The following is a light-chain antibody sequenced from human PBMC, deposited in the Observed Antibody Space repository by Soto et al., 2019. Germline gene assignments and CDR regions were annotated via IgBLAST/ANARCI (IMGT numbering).Light chain of an antibody. J-gene: IGKJ4*01. Sequence: EIVMTPSPVTLSVPPVEGATLSCKASHSVISNLAWYQQKPGQSPRLLIFGASTRATGTPARFSGSGSETEFTLTISSLQSEDFAVYYCQQYSDWPLTFGGGTKVAI. CDR3: QQYSDWPLT. V-gene: IGKV3D-15*01. CDR2: GAS. CDR1: HSVISN.